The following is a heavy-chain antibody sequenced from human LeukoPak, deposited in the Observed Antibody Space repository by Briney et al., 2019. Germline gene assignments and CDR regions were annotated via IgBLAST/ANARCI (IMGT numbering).Heavy chain of an antibody. CDR3: ARKGIGSSRYQNMDV. Sequence: GGSLRLSCAASGFSFSGAWMSWVRQAPGKGPEWVSTISIDGGRTYYADSVKGRFTVSRDTSKNTLYLQMNSLRAEDTAVYYCARKGIGSSRYQNMDVWGKGTTVTVSS. V-gene: IGHV3-23*01. CDR1: GFSFSGAW. CDR2: ISIDGGRT. J-gene: IGHJ6*03. D-gene: IGHD6-25*01.